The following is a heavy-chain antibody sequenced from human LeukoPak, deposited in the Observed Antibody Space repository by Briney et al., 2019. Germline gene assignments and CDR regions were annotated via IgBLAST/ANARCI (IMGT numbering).Heavy chain of an antibody. CDR1: GFTFSNAW. D-gene: IGHD2-15*01. CDR3: ARAILGPSELFALGRAPMDV. Sequence: GGSLRLSCAASGFTFSNAWMSWVRQAPGKGLEWVGRIKSKTDGGTTDYAAPVKGRFTISRDDSKNTLYLQMNSLRAEDTAVYYCARAILGPSELFALGRAPMDVWGKGTTVTVSS. CDR2: IKSKTDGGTT. J-gene: IGHJ6*04. V-gene: IGHV3-15*01.